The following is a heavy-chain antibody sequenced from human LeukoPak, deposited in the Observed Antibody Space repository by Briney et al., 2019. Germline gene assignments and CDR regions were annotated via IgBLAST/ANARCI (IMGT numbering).Heavy chain of an antibody. CDR3: ARDRGGYGDVFDY. J-gene: IGHJ4*02. CDR1: GGSISNYY. Sequence: SETLSLTCTVSGGSISNYYWSSFRQPPGKGLEWIGYIYYSGSTNYNPSLRSRVTISVDTSKNQFSLRLSSVTAADTAVYYCARDRGGYGDVFDYWGQGALVTVSS. D-gene: IGHD4-17*01. V-gene: IGHV4-59*12. CDR2: IYYSGST.